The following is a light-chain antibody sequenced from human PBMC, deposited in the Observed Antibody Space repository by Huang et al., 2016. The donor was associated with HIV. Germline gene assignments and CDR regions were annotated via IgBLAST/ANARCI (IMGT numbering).Light chain of an antibody. Sequence: DIQMTQSPSSLSASVGYRVTITCRASRSITNYLNWYQQKPGKAPKLLIYGAFSLESGGPSRFSGSGSGTDFTLTINSLQPEDFATYYCQQSSSTPLTFGQGTKVESK. CDR3: QQSSSTPLT. V-gene: IGKV1-39*01. J-gene: IGKJ1*01. CDR1: RSITNY. CDR2: GAF.